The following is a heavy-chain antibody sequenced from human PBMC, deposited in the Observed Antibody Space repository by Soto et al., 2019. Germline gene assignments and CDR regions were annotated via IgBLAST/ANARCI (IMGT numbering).Heavy chain of an antibody. CDR1: GGSFSGYY. CDR3: ARLRRLVRGYYYYGMDV. D-gene: IGHD6-19*01. Sequence: TSETLSLTCAVYGGSFSGYYWSWIRQPPGKGLEWIGEINHSGSTNYNPSLKGRVTISVDTSKNQFSLKLSSVTAADTAVYYCARLRRLVRGYYYYGMDVWGQGTTVTVSS. CDR2: INHSGST. J-gene: IGHJ6*02. V-gene: IGHV4-34*01.